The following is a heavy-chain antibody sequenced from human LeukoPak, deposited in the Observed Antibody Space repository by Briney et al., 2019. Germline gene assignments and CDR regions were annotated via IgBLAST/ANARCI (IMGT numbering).Heavy chain of an antibody. CDR3: AKERRRYCSGGSCYGDDY. CDR1: GFTFSSYG. CDR2: ISYDGSNK. V-gene: IGHV3-30*18. D-gene: IGHD2-15*01. Sequence: VQPGRSLRLSCAASGFTFSSYGMHWVRQAPGKGLEWVAVISYDGSNKYYADSVKGRFTISRDNSKNTLYLQMNSLRAEDTAVYYCAKERRRYCSGGSCYGDDYWGQGTLVSVSS. J-gene: IGHJ4*02.